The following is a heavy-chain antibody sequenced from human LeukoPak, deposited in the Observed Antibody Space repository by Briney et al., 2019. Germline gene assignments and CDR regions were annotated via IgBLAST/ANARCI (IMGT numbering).Heavy chain of an antibody. V-gene: IGHV4-4*07. CDR1: GGSISSYY. CDR3: ARDLYSSSWYAGYAFDI. CDR2: IYTSGST. Sequence: SETLSLTCTVSGGSISSYYWSWIRQPAGKGLEWIGRIYTSGSTNYNPSLKSRVTMSVDTSKSQFSLKLSSVTAADTAVYYCARDLYSSSWYAGYAFDIWGQGTMVTVSS. J-gene: IGHJ3*02. D-gene: IGHD6-13*01.